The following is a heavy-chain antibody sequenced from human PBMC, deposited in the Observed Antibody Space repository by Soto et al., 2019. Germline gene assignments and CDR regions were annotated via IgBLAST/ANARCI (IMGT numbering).Heavy chain of an antibody. CDR2: TRNKANSYTT. D-gene: IGHD3-16*01. CDR3: ASVGEILARTHGMDV. CDR1: GFTFSDHY. V-gene: IGHV3-72*01. Sequence: EVQLVESGGGLVQPGGSLRLSCAASGFTFSDHYMDWVRQAPGQGLEGVGRTRNKANSYTTEYAASVKGRFTISRDDSKNYLYLQVNSLKNDDRAVYYCASVGEILARTHGMDVWGQGTTGTVSS. J-gene: IGHJ6*02.